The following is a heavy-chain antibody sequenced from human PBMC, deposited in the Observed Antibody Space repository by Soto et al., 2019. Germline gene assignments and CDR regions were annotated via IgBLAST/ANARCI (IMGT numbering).Heavy chain of an antibody. CDR1: GGTFSSYA. D-gene: IGHD3-3*01. CDR3: ARGRTGDDFWSGY. Sequence: EASVKVSCKASGGTFSSYAISWVRQAPGQGLEWMGGIIPIFGTANYAQKFQGRVTITADESTSTAYMELSSLRSEDTAVYYCARGRTGDDFWSGYWGQGTLVTVSS. CDR2: IIPIFGTA. J-gene: IGHJ4*02. V-gene: IGHV1-69*13.